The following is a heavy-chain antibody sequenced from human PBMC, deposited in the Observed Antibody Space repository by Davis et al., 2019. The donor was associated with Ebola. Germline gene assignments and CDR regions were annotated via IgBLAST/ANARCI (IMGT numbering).Heavy chain of an antibody. D-gene: IGHD2-21*01. Sequence: GSLRLSCTVSGGSVNSGNYYWSWIRQPPGKGLEWIGYISYSGSTNYNPSLKSRVTISIDTSRNQFSLKLSSVTAADTAVYYCAAEEGMSAYFDYWGQGTLVTVSS. CDR2: ISYSGST. J-gene: IGHJ4*02. CDR1: GGSVNSGNYY. CDR3: AAEEGMSAYFDY. V-gene: IGHV4-61*01.